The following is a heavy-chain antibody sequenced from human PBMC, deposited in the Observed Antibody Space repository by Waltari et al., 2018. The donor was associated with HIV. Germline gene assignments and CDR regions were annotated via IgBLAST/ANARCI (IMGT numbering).Heavy chain of an antibody. CDR3: ARDRNYYYDSSGYFFNAFDI. V-gene: IGHV4-61*02. CDR2: IYTSGST. CDR1: GGSISSGRYY. D-gene: IGHD3-22*01. J-gene: IGHJ3*02. Sequence: QVQLQESGPGLVKPSQTLSLTCTVPGGSISSGRYYCSWIRLPAGKGLEWIGRIYTSGSTNYNPSLKSRVTISVDTSKNQFSLKLSSVTAADTAVYYCARDRNYYYDSSGYFFNAFDIWGQGTMVTVSS.